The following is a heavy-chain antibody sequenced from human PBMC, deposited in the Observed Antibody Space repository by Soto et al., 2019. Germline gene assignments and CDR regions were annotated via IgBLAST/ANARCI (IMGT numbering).Heavy chain of an antibody. V-gene: IGHV4-59*01. D-gene: IGHD3-10*01. CDR3: AREGGGGVDY. J-gene: IGHJ4*02. CDR1: GGSISSYY. Sequence: QVQLQESGPGLVKPSETLSLTCTVSGGSISSYYWSWIRQPPGKGLEWIGYIYYSGSTNYNPSLKSRVTISVDTSKNQFSLKLSSVTAADTAVYYWAREGGGGVDYWGQGTLVTVSS. CDR2: IYYSGST.